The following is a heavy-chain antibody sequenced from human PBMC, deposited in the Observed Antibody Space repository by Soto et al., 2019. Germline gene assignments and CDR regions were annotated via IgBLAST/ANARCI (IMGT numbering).Heavy chain of an antibody. Sequence: SVKVSCKASGGTFSSYTISWVRQAPGQGLEWMGRIIPILGIANYAQKFQGRVTITADKSTSTAYMELSSLRSEDTAVYYCARDGLYGDYVGYFDLWGRGTLVTVSS. CDR3: ARDGLYGDYVGYFDL. CDR1: GGTFSSYT. CDR2: IIPILGIA. J-gene: IGHJ2*01. V-gene: IGHV1-69*04. D-gene: IGHD4-17*01.